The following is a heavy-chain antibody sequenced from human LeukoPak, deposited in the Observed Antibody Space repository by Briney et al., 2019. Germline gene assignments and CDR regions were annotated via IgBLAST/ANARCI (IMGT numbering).Heavy chain of an antibody. CDR3: VRDPDALDY. CDR2: ISYDGSNN. V-gene: IGHV3-30*03. J-gene: IGHJ4*02. Sequence: GGSLRLSCAASGFTFSNYNMHWVRQAPGKGLEWVAVISYDGSNNYYADSVKGRFTISRDDAKNSLYLQMDSLRREDTAVYYCVRDPDALDYWGQGTLVTVSP. CDR1: GFTFSNYN.